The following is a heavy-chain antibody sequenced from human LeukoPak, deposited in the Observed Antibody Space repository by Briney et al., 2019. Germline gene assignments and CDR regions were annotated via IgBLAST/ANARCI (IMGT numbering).Heavy chain of an antibody. CDR3: VRSGHYIKEGFDY. Sequence: SETLSLTCTVSGYSITSDYYWAWIRQSPGKGLEWIGSIYHSGVTYFNPSLKSRITLSIDTSKNQFSLQLSSVTAADTALYYCVRSGHYIKEGFDYWGQGTLVTVSS. V-gene: IGHV4-38-2*02. CDR1: GYSITSDYY. J-gene: IGHJ4*01. CDR2: IYHSGVT. D-gene: IGHD3-22*01.